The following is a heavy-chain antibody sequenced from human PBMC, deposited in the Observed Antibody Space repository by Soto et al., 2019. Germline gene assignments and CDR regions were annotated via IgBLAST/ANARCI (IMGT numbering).Heavy chain of an antibody. Sequence: SETLSLTCTVSGGSISSYYWSWIRQPPGKGLEWIGYIYYSGSTNYNPSLKSRVTISVDTSKNQFSLKLSSVTAADTAMYYCARGAAYNWFDPWGQGTLVTVSS. CDR1: GGSISSYY. D-gene: IGHD2-15*01. V-gene: IGHV4-59*01. J-gene: IGHJ5*02. CDR2: IYYSGST. CDR3: ARGAAYNWFDP.